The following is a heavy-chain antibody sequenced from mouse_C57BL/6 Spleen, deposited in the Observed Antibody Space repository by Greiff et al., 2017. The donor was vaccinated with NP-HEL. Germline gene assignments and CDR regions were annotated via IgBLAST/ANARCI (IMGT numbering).Heavy chain of an antibody. CDR2: ISSGSSTI. J-gene: IGHJ1*03. D-gene: IGHD2-4*01. V-gene: IGHV5-17*01. CDR1: GFTFSDYG. Sequence: EVMLVESGGGLVKPGGSLKLSCAASGFTFSDYGMHWVRQAPEKGLEWVAYISSGSSTIYYADTVKGRFTISRDNAKNTLFLQMTSLRADDTAMYYCARLGYDYDAWYFDVWGTGTTVTVSS. CDR3: ARLGYDYDAWYFDV.